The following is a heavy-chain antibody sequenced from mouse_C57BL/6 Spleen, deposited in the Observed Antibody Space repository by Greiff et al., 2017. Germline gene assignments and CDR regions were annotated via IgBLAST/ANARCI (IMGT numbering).Heavy chain of an antibody. CDR2: IWWDDAK. V-gene: IGHV8-8*01. Sequence: QVTLKVSGPGILQPSQTLSLTCSFSGFSLSTFGMGVGWISQPSGKCLEWLAHIWWDDAKYYNPAMKSRLTISKDTSKHQVFLKIANVDTPHTATYYCARRYDGPYYFDYWGQGTTLTVSS. D-gene: IGHD2-3*01. CDR3: ARRYDGPYYFDY. J-gene: IGHJ2*01. CDR1: GFSLSTFGMG.